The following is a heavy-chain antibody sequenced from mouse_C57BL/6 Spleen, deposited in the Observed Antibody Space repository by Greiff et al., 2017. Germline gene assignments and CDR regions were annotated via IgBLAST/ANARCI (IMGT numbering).Heavy chain of an antibody. CDR3: AGYGNYGWFAY. V-gene: IGHV1-82*01. J-gene: IGHJ3*01. CDR1: GYAFSSSW. CDR2: IYPGDGDT. D-gene: IGHD2-1*01. Sequence: VQLQQSGPELVKPGASVKISCKASGYAFSSSWMNWVKQRPGKGLERIGRIYPGDGDTNYNGKFKGKATLTADKSSSTAYMQLSSLTSEDSAVYFCAGYGNYGWFAYWGQGTLVTVSA.